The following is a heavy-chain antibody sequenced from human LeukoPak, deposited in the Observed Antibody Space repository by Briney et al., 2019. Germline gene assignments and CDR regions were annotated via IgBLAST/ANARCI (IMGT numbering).Heavy chain of an antibody. CDR3: ARGRYSSRSGGYYFDI. D-gene: IGHD2-2*01. V-gene: IGHV3-7*01. CDR1: GFTFRNCG. CDR2: IKKDGIEK. Sequence: GGSLRLSCVASGFTFRNCGMTWVRQAPGKGLEWVANIKKDGIEKYYVESVKGRFTISRDNAKNSLSLQMNSLRAEDTAVYYCARGRYSSRSGGYYFDIWGQGTLVTVSS. J-gene: IGHJ4*02.